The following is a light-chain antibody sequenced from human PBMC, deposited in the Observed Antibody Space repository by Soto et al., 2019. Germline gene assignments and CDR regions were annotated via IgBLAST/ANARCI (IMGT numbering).Light chain of an antibody. CDR1: QSIANY. V-gene: IGKV1-5*03. CDR3: QQYDKYWT. Sequence: IQMTQSPSSLSASVGDRVTITCRASQSIANYLNWYQQKPGKAPKLLIYKASRLERGVPSRFSGSESGTEFTLTITSLQADDFATYYCQQYDKYWTFGQGTKVDIK. J-gene: IGKJ1*01. CDR2: KAS.